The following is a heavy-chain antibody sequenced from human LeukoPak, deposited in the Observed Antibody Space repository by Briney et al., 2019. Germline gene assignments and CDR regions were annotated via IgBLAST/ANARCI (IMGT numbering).Heavy chain of an antibody. CDR1: GFTFSSYA. CDR2: ILYDGSNK. V-gene: IGHV3-30*04. Sequence: PGRSLRLSCAASGFTFSSYAMHWVRQAPGKGLEWVAVILYDGSNKYYADSVKGRFTISRDNSKNTLYLQMNSLRAEDTAVYYCARDGGSGSYSTGALLWWGQGTLVTVSS. D-gene: IGHD3-10*01. CDR3: ARDGGSGSYSTGALLW. J-gene: IGHJ4*02.